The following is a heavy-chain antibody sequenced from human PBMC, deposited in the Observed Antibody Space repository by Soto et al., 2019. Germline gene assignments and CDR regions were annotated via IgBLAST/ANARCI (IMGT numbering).Heavy chain of an antibody. D-gene: IGHD2-15*01. J-gene: IGHJ5*02. CDR1: GDSINHYY. Sequence: QVQLQESGPGLVKPSETLSLTCTVSGDSINHYYWNWVRQAPGKGLDWIGYVPYTGSTNYTPSLKSRVTISMDTSKNQFSLRLTSVTAADTALYDCARRRCLGGSCDGGNWLDPWGQGILVTVSS. V-gene: IGHV4-59*08. CDR3: ARRRCLGGSCDGGNWLDP. CDR2: VPYTGST.